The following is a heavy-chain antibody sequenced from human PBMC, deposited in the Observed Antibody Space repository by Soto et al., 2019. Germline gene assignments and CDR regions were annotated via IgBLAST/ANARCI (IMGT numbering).Heavy chain of an antibody. Sequence: GASVKVSCKASGGTFSSYAISWVRQAPGQGLEWMGGIIPIFGTANYAQKFQGRVTITADESTSTAYMELSSLRSEDTAVYYCARDRDILTGYYNVFDYWGQGTLVTVSS. D-gene: IGHD3-9*01. CDR1: GGTFSSYA. CDR3: ARDRDILTGYYNVFDY. J-gene: IGHJ4*02. V-gene: IGHV1-69*13. CDR2: IIPIFGTA.